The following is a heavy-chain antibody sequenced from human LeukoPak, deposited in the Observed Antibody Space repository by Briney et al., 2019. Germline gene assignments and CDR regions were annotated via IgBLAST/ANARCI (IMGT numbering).Heavy chain of an antibody. Sequence: SGPTLVNPTQTLTLTCTFSGFSLSTSGVGVGWIRQPPGKALEWLALIYWNDDKRYSPSLKSRLTTTKDTSKNQVVLTMTNMDPVDTATYYCARGINYYYMDVWGKGTTVTVSS. V-gene: IGHV2-5*01. J-gene: IGHJ6*03. CDR1: GFSLSTSGVG. CDR2: IYWNDDK. D-gene: IGHD3-10*01. CDR3: ARGINYYYMDV.